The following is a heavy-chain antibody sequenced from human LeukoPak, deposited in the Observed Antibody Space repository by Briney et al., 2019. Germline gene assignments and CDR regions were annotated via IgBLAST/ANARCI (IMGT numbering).Heavy chain of an antibody. CDR1: GYTFTSYY. CDR3: ARDPSRFHCSSTSCYTPP. D-gene: IGHD2-2*01. Sequence: ASVKVSCKASGYTFTSYYMHWVRQAPGQGLEWMGIINPSGGSTSYAQKFQGRVTMTRDTSTSTVYMGLSSLRSEDTAVYYCARDPSRFHCSSTSCYTPPWGQGTLVTVSS. J-gene: IGHJ5*02. CDR2: INPSGGST. V-gene: IGHV1-46*01.